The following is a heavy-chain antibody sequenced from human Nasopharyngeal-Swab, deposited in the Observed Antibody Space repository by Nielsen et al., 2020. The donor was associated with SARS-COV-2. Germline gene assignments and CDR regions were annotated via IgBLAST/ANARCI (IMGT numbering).Heavy chain of an antibody. CDR3: ARGFVGAYYDSNLDV. CDR2: IYYSGST. J-gene: IGHJ6*04. D-gene: IGHD3-22*01. V-gene: IGHV4-31*02. Sequence: WIRQPPGKGLEWIGYIYYSGSTYYNPSLKSRVTISVDTPKNQFSLKLSSVTAADTAVYYCARGFVGAYYDSNLDVWGKGTTVTVSS.